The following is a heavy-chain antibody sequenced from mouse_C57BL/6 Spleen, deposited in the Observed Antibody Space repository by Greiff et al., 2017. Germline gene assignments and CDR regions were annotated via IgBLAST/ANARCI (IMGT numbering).Heavy chain of an antibody. V-gene: IGHV14-1*01. CDR3: TTIPYDYTTAWFAY. J-gene: IGHJ3*01. D-gene: IGHD2-4*01. Sequence: EVQLQQSGAELVRPGASVKLSCTASGFNIKDYYMHWVKQRPEQGLEWIGRIGPEDGDTEYAPKFQGKATMTADTSSNTAYLQLSSLTSEDTAVYYCTTIPYDYTTAWFAYWGQGTLVTVSA. CDR2: IGPEDGDT. CDR1: GFNIKDYY.